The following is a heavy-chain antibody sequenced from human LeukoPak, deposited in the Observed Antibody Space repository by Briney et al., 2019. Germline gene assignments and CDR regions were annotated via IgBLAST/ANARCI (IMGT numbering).Heavy chain of an antibody. CDR2: IYSSGNT. V-gene: IGHV4-4*07. Sequence: PSETLSLTCIVSGGSITNYYWSWIRQPAGKGLEWIGRIYSSGNTNYNPSLKSRVTMSRDTSRNQFSLMLTSVTAADTAVYYCTRDTFYSNYGWFDPWGQGTPVTVSS. CDR1: GGSITNYY. D-gene: IGHD4-4*01. J-gene: IGHJ5*02. CDR3: TRDTFYSNYGWFDP.